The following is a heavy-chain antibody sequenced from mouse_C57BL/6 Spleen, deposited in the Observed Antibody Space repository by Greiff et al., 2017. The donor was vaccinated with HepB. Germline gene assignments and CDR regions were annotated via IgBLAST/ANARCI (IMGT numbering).Heavy chain of an antibody. D-gene: IGHD4-1*01. CDR2: INPNNGGT. CDR3: ARGKRTGTYYAMDY. J-gene: IGHJ4*01. V-gene: IGHV1-26*01. Sequence: VQLQQSGPELVKPGASVKISCKASGYTFTDYYMNWVKQSHGKSLEWIGDINPNNGGTSYNQKFKGKATLTVDKSSSTAYMELRSLTSEDSAVYYCARGKRTGTYYAMDYWGQGTSVTVSS. CDR1: GYTFTDYY.